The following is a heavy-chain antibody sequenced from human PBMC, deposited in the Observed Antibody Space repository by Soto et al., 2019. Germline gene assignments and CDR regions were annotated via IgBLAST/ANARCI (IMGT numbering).Heavy chain of an antibody. J-gene: IGHJ3*02. Sequence: GGSLRLSCAASGFTVSSNYMSWVRQAPGKGLEWVSVIYSGGSTYYADSVKGRFTISRHNSKNTLYLQMNSLRAEDTAVYYCARGQKYYYGSGYAFDIWGQGTMVTVSS. D-gene: IGHD3-10*01. V-gene: IGHV3-53*04. CDR3: ARGQKYYYGSGYAFDI. CDR1: GFTVSSNY. CDR2: IYSGGST.